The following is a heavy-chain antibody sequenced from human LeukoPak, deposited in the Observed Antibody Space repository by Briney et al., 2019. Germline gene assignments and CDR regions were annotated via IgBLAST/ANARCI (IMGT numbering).Heavy chain of an antibody. CDR1: GFTFSDYT. D-gene: IGHD5-18*01. CDR2: ISPSSSYM. CDR3: ARSSGYSYGYHDY. Sequence: GGSLRLSCAASGFTFSDYTMNWVRQAPGKGLEWVSSISPSSSYMYYADSVKGRFTMSRDNAKNTLYLQMNSLRAEDTAVYYCARSSGYSYGYHDYWGQGTLVTVSS. V-gene: IGHV3-21*01. J-gene: IGHJ4*02.